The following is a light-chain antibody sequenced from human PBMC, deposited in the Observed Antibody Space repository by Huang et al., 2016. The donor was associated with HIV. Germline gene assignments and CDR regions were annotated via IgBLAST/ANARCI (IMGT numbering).Light chain of an antibody. J-gene: IGKJ3*01. CDR2: GAS. CDR3: QQFNNWPPRFT. V-gene: IGKV3-15*01. Sequence: EIVMTQSQATLSVSPGERATLSCRASQNIGDNLTWYQHKPGQAPRLLIYGASTRATCIPPRFRGSGSGTEFTLTISGLESEDFAVYYCQQFNNWPPRFTFGPGTTVDVK. CDR1: QNIGDN.